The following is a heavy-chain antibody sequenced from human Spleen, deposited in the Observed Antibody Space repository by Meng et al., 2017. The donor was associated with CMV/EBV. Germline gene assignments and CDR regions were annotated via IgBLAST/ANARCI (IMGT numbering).Heavy chain of an antibody. CDR1: GFTLSGPS. D-gene: IGHD1-26*01. V-gene: IGHV3-73*01. CDR3: LLGGRFYGQ. CDR2: IRSKDSPDTT. Sequence: GESLKISCAASGFTLSGPSIHWVRQASGKGLEWLGRIRSKDSPDTTTSSAPVKYASSVNGRITISRDDSRSTAWLQLNSLKAGDTAIYYCLLGGRFYGQWGQGTLVTVSS. J-gene: IGHJ4*02.